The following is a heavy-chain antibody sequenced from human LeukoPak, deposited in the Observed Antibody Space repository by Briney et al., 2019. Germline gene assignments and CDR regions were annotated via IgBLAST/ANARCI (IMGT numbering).Heavy chain of an antibody. V-gene: IGHV3-7*03. CDR3: AREDHSNYEY. CDR1: GFTFSNYW. CDR2: IKQDGTET. J-gene: IGHJ4*02. D-gene: IGHD4-11*01. Sequence: GGSPRLSCAASGFTFSNYWMSWVRQAPGKGLEWVASIKQDGTETHYVDSVKGRLTISKDNAKNSLYLQLNSLRAEDTAVYYCAREDHSNYEYWGQGTLVTVSS.